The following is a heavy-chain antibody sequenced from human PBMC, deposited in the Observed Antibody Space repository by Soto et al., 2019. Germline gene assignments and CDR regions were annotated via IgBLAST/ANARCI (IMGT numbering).Heavy chain of an antibody. CDR1: GYTFTSYA. CDR2: INAGNGNT. CDR3: ARDRARKQLLDWFDP. D-gene: IGHD6-13*01. V-gene: IGHV1-3*01. J-gene: IGHJ5*02. Sequence: QVQLVQSGAEVKKPGASVKVSCKASGYTFTSYAMQWVRQAHGQRRAWMGGINAGNGNTKYSQKFQGRVTITRDTSASTAYMELSSLRSEDTAVYYCARDRARKQLLDWFDPWGQGTLVPVSS.